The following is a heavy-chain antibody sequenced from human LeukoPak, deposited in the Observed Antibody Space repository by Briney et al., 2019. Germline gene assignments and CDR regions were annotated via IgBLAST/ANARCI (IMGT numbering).Heavy chain of an antibody. CDR2: TYFSGDT. CDR3: ARAYSSSWYWHFDL. J-gene: IGHJ2*01. Sequence: AGPLTFTFAVPVFTFSSYPMSWLRQAPGKALDRVSITYFSGDTYYADSVKGRFTISRDKFRNTLYLQMNSLRAEDTALYYCARAYSSSWYWHFDLWGRGPLVTVSS. CDR1: VFTFSSYP. V-gene: IGHV3-66*01. D-gene: IGHD6-13*01.